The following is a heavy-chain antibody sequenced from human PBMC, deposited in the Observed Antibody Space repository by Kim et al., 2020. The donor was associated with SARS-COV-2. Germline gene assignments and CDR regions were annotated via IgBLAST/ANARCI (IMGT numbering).Heavy chain of an antibody. CDR3: AKYYGDYVSYFDY. CDR2: ISSSSSTI. Sequence: GGSLRLSCAASGFSFSSYSMNWVRQAPGKGLEWVSYISSSSSTIYYADPVKGRFTISRDNAKNSLYLQMNSLRDEDTAVYYCAKYYGDYVSYFDYWGQGTLVTVSS. CDR1: GFSFSSYS. V-gene: IGHV3-48*02. J-gene: IGHJ4*02. D-gene: IGHD4-17*01.